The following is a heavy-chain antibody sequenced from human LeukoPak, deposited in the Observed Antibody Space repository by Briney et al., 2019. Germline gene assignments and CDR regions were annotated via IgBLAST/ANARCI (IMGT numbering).Heavy chain of an antibody. CDR1: GFTFDTYN. V-gene: IGHV3-21*03. J-gene: IGHJ4*02. D-gene: IGHD2/OR15-2a*01. Sequence: GGSLRLSCATSGFTFDTYNLNWVRQAPGKGLEWVSFIFSSSTYIYYTDSVKGRFTISRDNARNSLYLQMDNLRAEDTGVYYCARDFYDGFALDYWGQGTLVTVSS. CDR3: ARDFYDGFALDY. CDR2: IFSSSTYI.